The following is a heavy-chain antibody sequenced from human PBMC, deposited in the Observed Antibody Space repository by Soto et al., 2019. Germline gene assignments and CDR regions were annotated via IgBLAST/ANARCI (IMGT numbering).Heavy chain of an antibody. V-gene: IGHV3-30*18. CDR1: GFTFSSYG. Sequence: GGSLRLSCAASGFTFSSYGMHWVRQAPGKGLEWVAVISYDGSNKYYADSVKGRFTISRDNSKNTLYLQMNSLRAEDTAVYYCAKGAVYAMVLAYGMDVWGQGTTVTVSS. D-gene: IGHD2-8*01. J-gene: IGHJ6*02. CDR2: ISYDGSNK. CDR3: AKGAVYAMVLAYGMDV.